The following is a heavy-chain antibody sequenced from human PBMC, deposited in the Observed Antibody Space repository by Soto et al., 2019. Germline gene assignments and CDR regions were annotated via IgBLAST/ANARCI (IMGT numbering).Heavy chain of an antibody. Sequence: EVQLLESGGGLVQPGGSLRLSCAASGFTFSTYAMSWVRQAPGKGLEWVSSLYSSGTRTFYADSVKGRFTISSDNSKNTVYLQMDSLRAEDTAVYYCGKDRCGGGTICYVEVWGQGTLVIVSS. D-gene: IGHD2-2*01. CDR1: GFTFSTYA. CDR2: LYSSGTRT. V-gene: IGHV3-23*05. J-gene: IGHJ4*02. CDR3: GKDRCGGGTICYVEV.